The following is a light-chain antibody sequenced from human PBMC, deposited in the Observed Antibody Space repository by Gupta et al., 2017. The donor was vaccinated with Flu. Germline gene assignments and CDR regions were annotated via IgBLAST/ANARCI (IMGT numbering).Light chain of an antibody. Sequence: DIVMTQSPVSVSVTVGQPASISCRSSQSLVHTDGKTYLYWYFQRPGQSPQLLIYESFNRFSGVPDRISGGGSGTDFTLNFSRVEAEDVGTYYCRQSIQFPLTFGGGTKVEIK. CDR1: QSLVHTDGKTY. J-gene: IGKJ4*01. CDR2: ESF. CDR3: RQSIQFPLT. V-gene: IGKV2D-29*02.